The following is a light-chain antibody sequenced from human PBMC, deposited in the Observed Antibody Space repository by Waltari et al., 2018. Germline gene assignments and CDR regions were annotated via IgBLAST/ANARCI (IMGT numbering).Light chain of an antibody. CDR2: GAA. J-gene: IGKJ2*01. CDR3: QQYNNWPPYT. CDR1: QSVSSN. Sequence: EIVMTQSPATLSVSPGERATLSCRASQSVSSNLAWYQQKPGLAPRLLIYGAATRATGIPARFSGGGSGTEFTLTISSLQSEDFAVYYCQQYNNWPPYTFGQGTKLEIK. V-gene: IGKV3D-15*01.